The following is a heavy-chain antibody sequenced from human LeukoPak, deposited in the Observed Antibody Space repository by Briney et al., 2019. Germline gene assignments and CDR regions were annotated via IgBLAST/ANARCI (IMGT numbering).Heavy chain of an antibody. Sequence: GESLKISCKGSGYSFTSYWIGWVRQMPGKGLEWMGIIYPGDSDTRYSPSFQGEVPISSDKSFSTTYLQWSSLMASATAMYYCARYHCSGGSCYSRSYYYYGMDVWGQGTTVTVSS. D-gene: IGHD2-15*01. CDR2: IYPGDSDT. CDR3: ARYHCSGGSCYSRSYYYYGMDV. J-gene: IGHJ6*02. V-gene: IGHV5-51*01. CDR1: GYSFTSYW.